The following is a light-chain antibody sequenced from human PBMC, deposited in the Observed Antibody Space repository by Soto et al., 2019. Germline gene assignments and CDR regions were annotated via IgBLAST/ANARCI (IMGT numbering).Light chain of an antibody. CDR2: YDD. CDR3: AAWDDSLNGVV. CDR1: SSNIGNNA. Sequence: QSVLTQPPSVSDAPRQRVTISCSGSSSNIGNNAVNWYQQLPGKAPKLLIYYDDLLPSGVSDRFSGSKSGTSASLAISGLQSEDEADYYCAAWDDSLNGVVFGGGTQLTDL. J-gene: IGLJ2*01. V-gene: IGLV1-36*01.